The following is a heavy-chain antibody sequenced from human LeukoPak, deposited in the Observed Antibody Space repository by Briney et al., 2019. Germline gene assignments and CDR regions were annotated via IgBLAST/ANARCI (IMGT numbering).Heavy chain of an antibody. J-gene: IGHJ4*02. V-gene: IGHV4-31*03. CDR3: AGGTAVAGLLGY. CDR1: GGSISSGGYY. D-gene: IGHD6-19*01. CDR2: IYYSGST. Sequence: SETLSLTCTVSGGSISSGGYYWSWIRQHPGKGLEWIGYIYYSGSTYYNPSLKSRVTISVDTSKNQFSLKLSSVTAADTAVYYCAGGTAVAGLLGYWGQGTLVTVSS.